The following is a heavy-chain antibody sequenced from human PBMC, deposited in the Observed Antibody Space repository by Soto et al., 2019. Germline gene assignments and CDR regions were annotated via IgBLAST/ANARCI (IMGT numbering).Heavy chain of an antibody. CDR1: GFAFSSYA. V-gene: IGHV3-30-3*01. CDR2: ISYDGSNK. J-gene: IGHJ4*02. Sequence: QVQLVESGGGVVQPGRSLRLSCAASGFAFSSYAMHWVRQAPGKGLEWVAVISYDGSNKYYAESVKGRFTISRDNSKNTLYLQMHSLRAEDTAVYYCARDLSGSGDWGQGTLVTVSS. CDR3: ARDLSGSGD. D-gene: IGHD3-10*01.